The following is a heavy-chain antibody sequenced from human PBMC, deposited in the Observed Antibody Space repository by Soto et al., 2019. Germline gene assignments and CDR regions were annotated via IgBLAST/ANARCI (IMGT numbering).Heavy chain of an antibody. CDR3: ARGPDDSDVPRWDH. J-gene: IGHJ4*02. CDR2: INLRGGTT. D-gene: IGHD4-17*01. Sequence: QVQLVQSGPEVRKPGASVRLSCATSGYNFNQYYIHWVRQAPGQGLERMGIINLRGGTTEYAHKFRGRGTVTGDPSTRTAYMELSSLRSEDTAVYFCARGPDDSDVPRWDHWGQGTLITVSS. CDR1: GYNFNQYY. V-gene: IGHV1-46*02.